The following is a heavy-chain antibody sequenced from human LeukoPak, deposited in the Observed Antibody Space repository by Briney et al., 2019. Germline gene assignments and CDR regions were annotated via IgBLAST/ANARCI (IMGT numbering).Heavy chain of an antibody. Sequence: SETLSLTCSVSGVSISSSSYFWGWIRQPPGKGLEWIGNIYYSGSTNYNPSLKSRVTISVDTSKNQFSLKLSSVTAADTAVYYCARVSYRYFDWLGTGAFDNWGQGTMVTVSS. CDR1: GVSISSSSYF. CDR2: IYYSGST. J-gene: IGHJ3*02. V-gene: IGHV4-39*07. CDR3: ARVSYRYFDWLGTGAFDN. D-gene: IGHD3-9*01.